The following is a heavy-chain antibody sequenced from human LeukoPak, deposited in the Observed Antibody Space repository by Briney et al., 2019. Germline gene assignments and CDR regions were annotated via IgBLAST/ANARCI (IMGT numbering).Heavy chain of an antibody. V-gene: IGHV3-11*01. D-gene: IGHD3-22*01. CDR2: VSSSDSTI. CDR1: GFTFSDYY. Sequence: GGSLRLSCAASGFTFSDYYMSWLRQAPGKGLEWVSYVSSSDSTIYYADSVKGRFTISRDNAKNSLYLQMNSLRAEDTAVYYCARGRDYYDSSGYYYWGQGTLVTVSS. J-gene: IGHJ4*02. CDR3: ARGRDYYDSSGYYY.